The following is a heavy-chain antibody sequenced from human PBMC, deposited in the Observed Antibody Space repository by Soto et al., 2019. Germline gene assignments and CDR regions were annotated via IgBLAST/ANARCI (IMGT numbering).Heavy chain of an antibody. J-gene: IGHJ4*02. Sequence: QVQLVESGGGVVQPGRSLRLSCAASGFTFSSYGMHWVRQAPGKGLEWVAVISYDGSNKYYADSVKGRFTISRDNSKNTLYLQMNSLRAEDTAVYYCARGAAAGSRYYFEYWGRGTLATVSP. D-gene: IGHD6-13*01. CDR3: ARGAAAGSRYYFEY. CDR1: GFTFSSYG. CDR2: ISYDGSNK. V-gene: IGHV3-30*03.